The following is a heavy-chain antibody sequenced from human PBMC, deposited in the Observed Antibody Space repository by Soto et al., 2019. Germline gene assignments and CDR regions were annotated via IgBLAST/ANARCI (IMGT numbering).Heavy chain of an antibody. D-gene: IGHD1-26*01. J-gene: IGHJ4*02. CDR1: GFTFSSYS. CDR3: ARDLPRLGSSFDY. Sequence: GGSLRLSCAASGFTFSSYSMNWVRQAPGKGLEWVSSISSSSSYIYYADSVKGRFTISRDNAKNSLYLQMNSLRAEDTAVYYCARDLPRLGSSFDYWGQGTLVTVSS. V-gene: IGHV3-21*01. CDR2: ISSSSSYI.